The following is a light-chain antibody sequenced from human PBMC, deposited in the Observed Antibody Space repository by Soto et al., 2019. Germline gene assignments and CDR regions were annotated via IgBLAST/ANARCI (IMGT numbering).Light chain of an antibody. CDR2: KAS. V-gene: IGKV1-5*03. CDR3: QHYNSYSEA. CDR1: QTISSW. Sequence: DIQMTQSPSTLSGSVGDRVTITCRASQTISSWLAWYQQKPGKAPKILIYKASTLKSGVPSRFRGSGSGTEFTLTISSLQPDDFSTYYCQHYNSYSEAFSQGTKVDIK. J-gene: IGKJ1*01.